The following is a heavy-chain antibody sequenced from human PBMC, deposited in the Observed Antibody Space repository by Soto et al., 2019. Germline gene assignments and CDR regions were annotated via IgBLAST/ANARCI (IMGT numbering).Heavy chain of an antibody. CDR3: ARRYGSAFDI. J-gene: IGHJ3*02. CDR1: DGSISSYY. CDR2: IFYSGST. Sequence: QVQLQESGPGLVKPSETLSLICTVSDGSISSYYWSWIRQPPGKGLEWIGYIFYSGSTNYNPSLKSRVTISVDTSKNQFSLKLSSVTAADTAVYYCARRYGSAFDIWGHGTMVTVSS. V-gene: IGHV4-59*01. D-gene: IGHD4-17*01.